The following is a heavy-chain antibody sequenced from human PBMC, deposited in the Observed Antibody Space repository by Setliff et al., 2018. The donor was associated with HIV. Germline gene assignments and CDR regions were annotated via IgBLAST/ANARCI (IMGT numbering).Heavy chain of an antibody. J-gene: IGHJ3*02. CDR1: GSSISNGYY. D-gene: IGHD6-19*01. Sequence: SETLSLTCAVSGSSISNGYYWGWIRQPPGKGLEWIGSIYHSGSTYYNPSLKSRVTISVDTSKNQFSLKLSYVTAADTAVYHCARRNSGCYDAFDIWGQGTRVTVS. CDR2: IYHSGST. CDR3: ARRNSGCYDAFDI. V-gene: IGHV4-38-2*01.